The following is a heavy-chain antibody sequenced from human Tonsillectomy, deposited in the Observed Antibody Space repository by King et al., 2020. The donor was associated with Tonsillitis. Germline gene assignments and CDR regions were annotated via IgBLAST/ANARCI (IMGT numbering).Heavy chain of an antibody. CDR1: GGSFTDYY. D-gene: IGHD4-17*01. CDR2: INQSGST. J-gene: IGHJ5*02. V-gene: IGHV4-34*01. CDR3: SRGTVTNWSDP. Sequence: VQLQQWGAGLLKPSETLSLTCAVYGGSFTDYYWSWIRQPPGKGLEWIGEINQSGSTNYNPSLKSRVTLSVDTSKNQFSLPLSFVTAADAAVYYFSRGTVTNWSDPLGQGTLLPVPS.